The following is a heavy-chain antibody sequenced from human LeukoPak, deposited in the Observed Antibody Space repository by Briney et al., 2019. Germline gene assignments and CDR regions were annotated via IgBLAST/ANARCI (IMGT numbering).Heavy chain of an antibody. CDR3: ARGEDGDYYFQH. CDR1: GGSFSGYY. D-gene: IGHD4-17*01. Sequence: SETLSLTCAVYGGSFSGYYWSWIRQPPGKGLEWIGEINHSGSSNYNPSLTSRVTISVDTSKNQFSLKLSSVTAADTAVYYCARGEDGDYYFQHWGQGTLVTVSS. CDR2: INHSGSS. J-gene: IGHJ1*01. V-gene: IGHV4-34*01.